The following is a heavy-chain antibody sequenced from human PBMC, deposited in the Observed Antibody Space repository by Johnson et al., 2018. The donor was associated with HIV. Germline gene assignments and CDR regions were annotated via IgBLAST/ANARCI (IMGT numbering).Heavy chain of an antibody. CDR2: ISSSGSTI. CDR1: GFTFSDYY. CDR3: ARAYPCGAVAVVAFDI. J-gene: IGHJ3*02. V-gene: IGHV3-11*04. D-gene: IGHD6-19*01. Sequence: QVQLVESGGGLVKPGGSLRLSCVASGFTFSDYYMSWIRQAPGKGLEWVSYISSSGSTIFYADSVKGRFNISRDNAKNSLSLQMNSLRAEDTAVCYCARAYPCGAVAVVAFDIWGQGTMVTVSS.